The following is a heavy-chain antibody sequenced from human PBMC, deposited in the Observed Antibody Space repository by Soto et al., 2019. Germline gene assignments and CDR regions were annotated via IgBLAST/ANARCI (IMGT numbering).Heavy chain of an antibody. CDR2: IYHSGST. V-gene: IGHV4-30-2*01. CDR1: GGSISSGGYS. Sequence: KPSETLSLTCAVSGGSISSGGYSWSWIRQPPGKGLEWIGYIYHSGSTYYNPSLKSRVTISVDRSKNQFSLKLSSVTAADTAVYYCARDDSSGDQLQHWGQGTLVTVSS. J-gene: IGHJ1*01. D-gene: IGHD3-22*01. CDR3: ARDDSSGDQLQH.